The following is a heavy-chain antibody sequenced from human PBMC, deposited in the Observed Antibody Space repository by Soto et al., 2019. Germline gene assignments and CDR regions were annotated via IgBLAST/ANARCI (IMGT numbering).Heavy chain of an antibody. D-gene: IGHD3-10*01. Sequence: QVQLQESGPGLVKPSQTLSLTCTVSGGSISSGGYYWSWIRQHPGKGLEWIGYIYYSGSTYYNPSLNSRVTISVDTAKNQFSLKLSSVTAADTAVDYCARWGYGSGSYSPFGYWGQGTLVTVSS. J-gene: IGHJ4*02. CDR2: IYYSGST. CDR3: ARWGYGSGSYSPFGY. CDR1: GGSISSGGYY. V-gene: IGHV4-31*03.